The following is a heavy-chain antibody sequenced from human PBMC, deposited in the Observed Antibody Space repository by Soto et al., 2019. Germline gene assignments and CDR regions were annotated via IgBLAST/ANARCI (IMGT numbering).Heavy chain of an antibody. CDR2: LSSDGSDT. V-gene: IGHV3-30-3*01. J-gene: IGHJ6*02. D-gene: IGHD2-2*01. CDR3: AREDSTRTDDNYYYYGMDV. CDR1: GFPFRIFP. Sequence: GGSLRLSCAASGFPFRIFPMHWVRQAPGKGLEWVVVLSSDGSDTNYADSVKGRFTVSRDNSKNTLYLQMNSLRIEDTAVYYCAREDSTRTDDNYYYYGMDVWGQGTTVTVSS.